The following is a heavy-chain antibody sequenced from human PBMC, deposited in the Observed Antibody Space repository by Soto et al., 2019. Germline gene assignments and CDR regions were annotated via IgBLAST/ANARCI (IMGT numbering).Heavy chain of an antibody. J-gene: IGHJ5*02. CDR1: GGSFSGYY. CDR2: INHSGST. Sequence: SETLSLTCAVYGGSFSGYYWSWIRQPPGKGLEWIGEINHSGSTNYNPSLKSRVTISVDTSKNQFSLKLSSVTAADTAVYYCAREYSGYSSSWNWFDPWGQGTLVTVSS. CDR3: AREYSGYSSSWNWFDP. V-gene: IGHV4-34*01. D-gene: IGHD6-13*01.